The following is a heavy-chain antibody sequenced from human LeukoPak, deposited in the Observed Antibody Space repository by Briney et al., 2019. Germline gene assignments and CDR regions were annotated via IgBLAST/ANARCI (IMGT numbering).Heavy chain of an antibody. V-gene: IGHV1-69*05. D-gene: IGHD3-22*01. CDR3: ARTGDGYYDSSGYFY. CDR2: IIPIFGTA. Sequence: SVKVSCKASGGTFSSYAISWVRQAPGQGLKWMGGIIPIFGTANYAQKFQGRVTITTDESTSTAYMELSSLRSEDTAVYYCARTGDGYYDSSGYFYWGQGTLVTVSS. CDR1: GGTFSSYA. J-gene: IGHJ4*02.